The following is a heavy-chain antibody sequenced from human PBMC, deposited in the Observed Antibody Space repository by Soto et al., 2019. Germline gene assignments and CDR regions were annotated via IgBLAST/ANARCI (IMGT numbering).Heavy chain of an antibody. CDR2: IKQDGSEK. CDR1: GFTFTTYW. Sequence: EVQLVESGGGLVQPGESLRLSCAASGFTFTTYWMTWVRQAPGKGLEWVANIKQDGSEKFYVGSVRGRFTISRDNAKNSMSLQMHSLRAEDTAVYYCARRSSGRLTTAWAPLDWWGQGTLVTVSS. V-gene: IGHV3-7*03. CDR3: ARRSSGRLTTAWAPLDW. D-gene: IGHD2-15*01. J-gene: IGHJ4*02.